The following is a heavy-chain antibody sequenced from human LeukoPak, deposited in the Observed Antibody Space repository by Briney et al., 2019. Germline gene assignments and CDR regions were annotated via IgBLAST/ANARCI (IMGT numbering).Heavy chain of an antibody. CDR2: ISSSSSYI. CDR1: GFTFSSYS. D-gene: IGHD5-12*01. V-gene: IGHV3-21*01. Sequence: GGSLRLSCAASGFTFSSYSMNWVGQAPGKGLEWVSSISSSSSYIYYADSVKGRFTISRDNAKNSLYLQMNSLRAEDTAAYYCASFDYLTGIDYWGQGTLVTVSS. CDR3: ASFDYLTGIDY. J-gene: IGHJ4*02.